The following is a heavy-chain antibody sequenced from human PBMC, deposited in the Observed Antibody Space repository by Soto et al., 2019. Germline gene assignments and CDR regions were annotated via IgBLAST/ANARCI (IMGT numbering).Heavy chain of an antibody. J-gene: IGHJ4*02. CDR1: GFTFSSYS. CDR3: ARDYRKVRGVVPWCFDY. Sequence: EVQLVESGGGLVQPGGSLRLSCAASGFTFSSYSMNWVRQAPGKGLEWVSYMSSSSSTIYYADSVKGRFTISRDTAKNSLDLQMNSLRAEATAVYYCARDYRKVRGVVPWCFDYWGPGTLVTVSS. CDR2: MSSSSSTI. D-gene: IGHD3-10*01. V-gene: IGHV3-48*01.